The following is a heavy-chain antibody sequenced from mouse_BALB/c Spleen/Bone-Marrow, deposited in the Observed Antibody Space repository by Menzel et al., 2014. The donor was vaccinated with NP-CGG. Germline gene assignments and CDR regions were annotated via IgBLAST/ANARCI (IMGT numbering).Heavy chain of an antibody. CDR1: GYAFTNYL. CDR2: INPGSGGT. D-gene: IGHD2-14*01. Sequence: VQLQQSGAELVRPGTSVKVSCKASGYAFTNYLIEWVKQRPGQGPEWIGVINPGSGGTNYNEKFKGKATLTADKSSSTAYMQLSSLTSDDSAVYFCARGDYRYDGFAYWGQGTLVTVSA. J-gene: IGHJ3*01. CDR3: ARGDYRYDGFAY. V-gene: IGHV1-54*01.